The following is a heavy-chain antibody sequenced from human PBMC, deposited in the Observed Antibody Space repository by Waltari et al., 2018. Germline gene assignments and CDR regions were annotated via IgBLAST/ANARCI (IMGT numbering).Heavy chain of an antibody. V-gene: IGHV1-69*01. CDR1: GGTFSSYA. Sequence: QVQLVQSGAEVKKPGSSVKVSCQASGGTFSSYATRWVRPAPGPGLAWRGGIIPIFGTANYAQKFQGRVTITADESTSTAYMELSSLRSEDTAVYYCARGGPLGYCSSTSCSGVGAFDIWGQGTMVTVSS. J-gene: IGHJ3*02. CDR2: IIPIFGTA. CDR3: ARGGPLGYCSSTSCSGVGAFDI. D-gene: IGHD2-2*03.